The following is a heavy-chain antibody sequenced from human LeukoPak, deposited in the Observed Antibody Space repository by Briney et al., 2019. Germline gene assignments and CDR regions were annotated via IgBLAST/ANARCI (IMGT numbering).Heavy chain of an antibody. J-gene: IGHJ3*02. CDR1: GFTFSDYY. CDR3: AKTTYYYDSSGYYNDAFDI. Sequence: GGSLRLSCAASGFTFSDYYMSWIRQAPGKGLEWVSYISSSGSTIYYADSVKGRFTISRDNAKNSLYLQMNSLRAEDTAVYYCAKTTYYYDSSGYYNDAFDIWGQGTMVTVSS. D-gene: IGHD3-22*01. CDR2: ISSSGSTI. V-gene: IGHV3-11*01.